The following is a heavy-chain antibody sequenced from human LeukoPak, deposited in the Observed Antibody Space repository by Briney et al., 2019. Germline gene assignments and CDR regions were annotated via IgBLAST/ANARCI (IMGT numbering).Heavy chain of an antibody. V-gene: IGHV4-30-4*08. CDR3: ASSRRYYYDSSGYYAFDI. Sequence: SETLSLTCTVSGGSISSGDYYWSWIRQPPGKGLERIGYIYYSGSTYYNPSLKSRVTISVDTSKNQFSLKLSSVTAADTAVYYCASSRRYYYDSSGYYAFDIWGQGTMVTVSS. CDR2: IYYSGST. J-gene: IGHJ3*02. D-gene: IGHD3-22*01. CDR1: GGSISSGDYY.